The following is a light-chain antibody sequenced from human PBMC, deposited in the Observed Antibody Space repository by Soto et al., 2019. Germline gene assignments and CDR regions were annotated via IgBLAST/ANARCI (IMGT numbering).Light chain of an antibody. CDR1: QSISSW. V-gene: IGKV1-5*01. CDR2: DAS. CDR3: QQYNSYL. J-gene: IGKJ5*01. Sequence: DIQMTPSPSTLSASVGDRVTITCRASQSISSWLAWYQQKPGKAPKLLIYDASNLESGVPSRFSGTGSGTEFTLTISSLQPDDSATYYCQQYNSYLFGKGARLEI.